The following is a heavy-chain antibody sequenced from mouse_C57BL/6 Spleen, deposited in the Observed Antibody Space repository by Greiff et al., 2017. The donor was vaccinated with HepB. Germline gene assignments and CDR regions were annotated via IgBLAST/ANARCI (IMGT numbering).Heavy chain of an antibody. CDR2: IHPNSGST. Sequence: VQLQQPGAELVKPGASVKLSCKASGYTFTSYWMHWVKQRPGQGLEWIGMIHPNSGSTNYNEKFKSKATLTVDKSSSTAYMQLSSLTSEDSAVYYCARKSFNWDDDYWGQGTTLTVSS. CDR1: GYTFTSYW. CDR3: ARKSFNWDDDY. J-gene: IGHJ2*01. D-gene: IGHD4-1*02. V-gene: IGHV1-64*01.